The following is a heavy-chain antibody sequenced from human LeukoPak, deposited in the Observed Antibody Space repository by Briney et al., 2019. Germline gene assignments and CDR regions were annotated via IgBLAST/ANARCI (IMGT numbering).Heavy chain of an antibody. Sequence: SQTLSLTCTVSGGSISSGGYYWSWIRQHPGEGLEWIGYIYYSGSTYYNPSLKSRVTISVDTSKNQFSLKLSSVTAADTAVYYCARGVRVATVPAFPYCFDYWGQGTLVTVSS. CDR2: IYYSGST. CDR3: ARGVRVATVPAFPYCFDY. J-gene: IGHJ4*02. V-gene: IGHV4-31*03. CDR1: GGSISSGGYY. D-gene: IGHD2-2*01.